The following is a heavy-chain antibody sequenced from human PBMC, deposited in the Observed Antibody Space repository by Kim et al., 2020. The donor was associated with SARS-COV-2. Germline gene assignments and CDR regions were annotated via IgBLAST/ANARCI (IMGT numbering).Heavy chain of an antibody. J-gene: IGHJ5*02. V-gene: IGHV4-34*01. CDR2: INHSGST. Sequence: SETLSLTCAVYGGSFSGYYWSWIRQPPGKGLEWIGEINHSGSTNYNPSLKSRVTISVDTSKNQFSLKLSSVTAADTAVYYCARGQYSSSWYGVRGWFDPCGQGTLVTVSS. CDR1: GGSFSGYY. D-gene: IGHD6-13*01. CDR3: ARGQYSSSWYGVRGWFDP.